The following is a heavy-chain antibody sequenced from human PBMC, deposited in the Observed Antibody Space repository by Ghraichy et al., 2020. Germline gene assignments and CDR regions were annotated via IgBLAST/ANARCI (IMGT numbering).Heavy chain of an antibody. V-gene: IGHV3-9*01. CDR1: GFTFDDYA. Sequence: GGSLRLSCAASGFTFDDYAMHWVRQVPGKGLEWVSGIARDGTGIKYADSVKGRFTISRDSAKNSLFLQMNSLRPEDTALYYCAKDTTVAVTADEYFQHWGQGTLVTVSS. D-gene: IGHD2-21*02. CDR3: AKDTTVAVTADEYFQH. J-gene: IGHJ1*01. CDR2: IARDGTGI.